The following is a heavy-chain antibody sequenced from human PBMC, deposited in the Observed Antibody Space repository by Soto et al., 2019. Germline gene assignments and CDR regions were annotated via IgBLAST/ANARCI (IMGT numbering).Heavy chain of an antibody. V-gene: IGHV4-34*01. CDR2: INHSGST. CDR3: ARVRDSSSWYGTFDY. CDR1: GFTFSTYS. Sequence: GSLRLSCAASGFTFSTYSMNWVRQAPGKGLEWVGEINHSGSTNYNPSLKSRVTISVDTSKNQFSLKLSSVTAADTAVYYCARVRDSSSWYGTFDYWGQGTMVNVSS. J-gene: IGHJ4*02. D-gene: IGHD6-13*01.